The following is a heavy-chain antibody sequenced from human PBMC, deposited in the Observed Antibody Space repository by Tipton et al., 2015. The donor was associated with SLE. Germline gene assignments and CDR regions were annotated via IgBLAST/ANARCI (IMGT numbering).Heavy chain of an antibody. CDR1: GGSIRSYY. Sequence: TLSLTCTVSGGSIRSYYWSWIRQPPGKGLEWIGYIYYSGSTNYNTSLKSRVTISVDTSKNQFSLKLSSVTAADTAVYYCAGEVGDDAFDIWGRWTMVTVSS. CDR3: AGEVGDDAFDI. J-gene: IGHJ3*02. V-gene: IGHV4-59*12. CDR2: IYYSGST. D-gene: IGHD1-26*01.